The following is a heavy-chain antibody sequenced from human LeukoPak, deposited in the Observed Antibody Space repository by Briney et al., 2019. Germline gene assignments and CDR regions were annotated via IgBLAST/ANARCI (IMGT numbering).Heavy chain of an antibody. J-gene: IGHJ4*02. CDR2: IMPIFGTA. Sequence: ASVKVSCKASGGTFSSYAISWVRQAPGQGREWMGGIMPIFGTANYAQKFQGRVTITADKSTSTAHMELSSLRSEDTAVYYCARGYSSGPDYWGQGTLVTVSS. CDR1: GGTFSSYA. D-gene: IGHD2-15*01. CDR3: ARGYSSGPDY. V-gene: IGHV1-69*06.